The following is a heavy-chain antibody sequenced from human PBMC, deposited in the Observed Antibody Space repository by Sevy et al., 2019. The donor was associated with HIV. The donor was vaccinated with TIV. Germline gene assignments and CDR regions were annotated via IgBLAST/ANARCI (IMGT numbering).Heavy chain of an antibody. Sequence: ASVKVSCKASGGTFSNYALSWARQAPGQGLEWMGGIIPIFGTTNFAQTFQGRVTITADEFTSTAYMELSSLRSADTAVYYCARTPILVIPGAIDLYFDNWGQGTLVTVSS. CDR1: GGTFSNYA. V-gene: IGHV1-69*13. D-gene: IGHD2-2*02. J-gene: IGHJ4*02. CDR2: IIPIFGTT. CDR3: ARTPILVIPGAIDLYFDN.